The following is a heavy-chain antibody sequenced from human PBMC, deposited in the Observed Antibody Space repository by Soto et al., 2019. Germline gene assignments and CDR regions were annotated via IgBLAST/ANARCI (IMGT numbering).Heavy chain of an antibody. Sequence: GGSLRLSCAASGFTVSGNYMSWVRQAPGKGLEWVSVIYSGGNTYYADSVKGRFTISRDNSKNMLYLQMNSLRAEDTAVYYCARDGYCSGGSCYSVPVFDYWGQGTLVTVSS. CDR1: GFTVSGNY. CDR3: ARDGYCSGGSCYSVPVFDY. CDR2: IYSGGNT. V-gene: IGHV3-66*01. J-gene: IGHJ4*02. D-gene: IGHD2-15*01.